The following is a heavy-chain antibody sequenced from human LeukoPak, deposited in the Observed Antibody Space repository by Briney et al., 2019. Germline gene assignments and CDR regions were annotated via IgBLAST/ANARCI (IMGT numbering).Heavy chain of an antibody. Sequence: GGSLRLSCAASGFAFSNYAMSWVRRAPGKGLDWVSGLSGSGGTTYYADSVKGRFTISRDNSKNTLYLQMNSLRAEDTAVYYSAKDQGSRVVRGDNWFDPRGQGTLVTVSS. J-gene: IGHJ5*02. V-gene: IGHV3-23*01. CDR3: AKDQGSRVVRGDNWFDP. D-gene: IGHD3-10*01. CDR2: LSGSGGTT. CDR1: GFAFSNYA.